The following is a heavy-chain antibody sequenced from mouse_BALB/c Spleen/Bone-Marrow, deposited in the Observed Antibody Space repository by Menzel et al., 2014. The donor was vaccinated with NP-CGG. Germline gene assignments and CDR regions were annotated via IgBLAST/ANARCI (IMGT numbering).Heavy chain of an antibody. CDR1: GFTFSSYG. J-gene: IGHJ4*01. CDR3: ARHRHGNAVSYYARDY. Sequence: EVKLQESGGALVRPGGSLKLSCAASGFTFSSYGMSWVRQTPDKRLEWVATISTGAGYIYYPVSVKGRFTISRDNAKNTLYLQMSSLKSEDTAMYYRARHRHGNAVSYYARDYWGQGTSVTVSS. D-gene: IGHD2-1*01. CDR2: ISTGAGYI. V-gene: IGHV5-6*01.